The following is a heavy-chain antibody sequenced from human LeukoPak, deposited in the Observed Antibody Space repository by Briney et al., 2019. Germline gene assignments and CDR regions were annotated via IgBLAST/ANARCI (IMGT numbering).Heavy chain of an antibody. D-gene: IGHD5-18*01. J-gene: IGHJ4*02. CDR1: GGSISSYY. CDR2: IYYSGST. Sequence: SETLSLTCTVSGGSISSYYWSWIRQPPGKGLEWTGYIYYSGSTNYNPSLKSRVTISVDTSKNQFSLKLSSVTAADTAVYYCARRAPYSYEWSTLDYWGQGTLVTVSS. CDR3: ARRAPYSYEWSTLDY. V-gene: IGHV4-59*08.